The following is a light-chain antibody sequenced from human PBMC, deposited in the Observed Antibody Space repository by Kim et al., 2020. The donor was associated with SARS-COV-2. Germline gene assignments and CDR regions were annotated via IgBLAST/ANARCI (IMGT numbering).Light chain of an antibody. J-gene: IGLJ3*02. V-gene: IGLV5-45*02. CDR3: MIWHNSAWV. Sequence: QPVLTQPSSLSASPGASASLTCTLRSGINVGAYSIYWHQQKPGNPCQYLLRYKSDSGKHKGSGVPSRFSGSKDAPADAGILLISGLQSEDEADYYCMIWHNSAWVFGGGTQLTVL. CDR2: YKSDSGK. CDR1: SGINVGAYS.